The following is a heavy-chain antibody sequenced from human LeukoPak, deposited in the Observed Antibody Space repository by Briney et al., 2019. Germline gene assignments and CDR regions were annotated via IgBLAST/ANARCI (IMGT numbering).Heavy chain of an antibody. CDR3: ARGLEDYYGMDV. Sequence: SETLSLTCAVYGGSFSGYYWSWIRQPPGEGLEWIGEINHSGSTNYNPSLKSRVTISVDTSKNQFSLKLSSVTAADTAVYYCARGLEDYYGMDVWGQGTTVTVSS. V-gene: IGHV4-34*01. J-gene: IGHJ6*02. CDR2: INHSGST. CDR1: GGSFSGYY.